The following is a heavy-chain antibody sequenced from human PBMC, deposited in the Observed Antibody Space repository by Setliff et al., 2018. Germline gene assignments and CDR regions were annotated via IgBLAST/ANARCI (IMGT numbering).Heavy chain of an antibody. D-gene: IGHD3-22*01. V-gene: IGHV1-69*13. Sequence: ASVKVSCKASGGSFSNYAIIWVRQAPGQGPEWMGGIIPIYGPTNNAEKFQGRVTFSADESMSTVYMELSSLTSADTALYYCARDALYDSNDRNSYYGNWLDPWGQGTLVTVSS. CDR3: ARDALYDSNDRNSYYGNWLDP. CDR2: IIPIYGPT. J-gene: IGHJ5*02. CDR1: GGSFSNYA.